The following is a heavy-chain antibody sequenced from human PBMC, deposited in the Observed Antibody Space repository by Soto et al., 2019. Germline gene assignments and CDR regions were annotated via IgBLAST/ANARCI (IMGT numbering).Heavy chain of an antibody. CDR1: GFTVSSNY. Sequence: GGSLRLSCAASGFTVSSNYMSWVRQAPGKGLEWVSVIYSGGSTYYADSVKGRCTISRHNSKNTLYIQMNSLRAGDSSRYYRARVLGPHRVFDYWGQGTLVTVSS. CDR2: IYSGGST. D-gene: IGHD1-26*01. CDR3: ARVLGPHRVFDY. J-gene: IGHJ4*02. V-gene: IGHV3-53*04.